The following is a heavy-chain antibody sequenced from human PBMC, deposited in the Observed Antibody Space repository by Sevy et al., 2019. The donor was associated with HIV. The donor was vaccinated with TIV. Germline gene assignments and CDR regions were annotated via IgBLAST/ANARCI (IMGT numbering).Heavy chain of an antibody. D-gene: IGHD2-8*01. V-gene: IGHV3-23*01. CDR3: AREGCTKPHDY. J-gene: IGHJ4*02. Sequence: GGSLRLSCAASGFTFNKYSMSWVRQPPGKGMEWVATLSFGCGEINYADSVKGRFTISRDNSKNSFYLQMNNLRAEDTALYYCAREGCTKPHDYWGQGTLVTVSS. CDR1: GFTFNKYS. CDR2: LSFGCGEI.